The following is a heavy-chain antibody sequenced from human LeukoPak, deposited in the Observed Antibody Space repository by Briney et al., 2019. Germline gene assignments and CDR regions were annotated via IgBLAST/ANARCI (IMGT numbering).Heavy chain of an antibody. J-gene: IGHJ5*02. CDR2: ISSSSEYI. V-gene: IGHV3-21*01. D-gene: IGHD4/OR15-4a*01. CDR1: GFTFSPYS. CDR3: ARIPNSANFPNWFDP. Sequence: GGSLRLSCTASGFTFSPYSMNWVRQAPGKGLEWVSSISSSSEYIYYADSVKGRFTISRDNAKNSLYLKMNSLRAEDTAVYYCARIPNSANFPNWFDPWGQGTLVTVSS.